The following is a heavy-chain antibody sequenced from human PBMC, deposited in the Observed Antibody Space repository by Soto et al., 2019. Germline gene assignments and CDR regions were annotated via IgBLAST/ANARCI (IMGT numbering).Heavy chain of an antibody. CDR2: IYYSGST. D-gene: IGHD3-22*01. Sequence: SETLSLTCTVSGGSVSSGSYYWSWIRQPPGKGLEWIGYIYYSGSTNYNPSLKSRVTISVDTSKNQFSLKLSSVTAADTAVYYCARGYYDSSGPTSDYWGQGTLVTVSS. J-gene: IGHJ4*02. CDR1: GGSVSSGSYY. V-gene: IGHV4-61*01. CDR3: ARGYYDSSGPTSDY.